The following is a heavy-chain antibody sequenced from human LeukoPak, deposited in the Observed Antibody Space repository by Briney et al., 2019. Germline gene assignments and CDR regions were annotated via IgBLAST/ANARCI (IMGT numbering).Heavy chain of an antibody. J-gene: IGHJ4*02. CDR2: ISAYNGNT. D-gene: IGHD2-2*01. Sequence: GASVKVSCKASGYTFTSYGISWVRPAPGQGLEWMGWISAYNGNTNYAQKLQGRVTMTTDTSTSTAYMELRSLRSDDTAVYYCARAGFPWASSWPDYWGQGTLVTVSS. CDR1: GYTFTSYG. CDR3: ARAGFPWASSWPDY. V-gene: IGHV1-18*01.